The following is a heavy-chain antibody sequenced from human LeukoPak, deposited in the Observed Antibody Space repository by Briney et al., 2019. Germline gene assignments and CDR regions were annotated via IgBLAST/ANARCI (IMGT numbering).Heavy chain of an antibody. CDR3: ASYDYYDSSGYYYTTFDY. V-gene: IGHV4-39*01. CDR2: IYYSGST. CDR1: GGSISSSSYY. D-gene: IGHD3-22*01. Sequence: SETLSLTSTVSGGSISSSSYYWGWIRQPPGKGLEWIGSIYYSGSTYYNPSLKSRVTISVDTSKNQFSLKLSSVTAADTAVYYCASYDYYDSSGYYYTTFDYWGQGTLVTVSS. J-gene: IGHJ4*02.